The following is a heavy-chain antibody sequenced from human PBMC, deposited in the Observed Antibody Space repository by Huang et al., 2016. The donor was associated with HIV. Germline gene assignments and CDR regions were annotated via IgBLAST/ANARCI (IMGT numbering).Heavy chain of an antibody. V-gene: IGHV4-34*02. CDR3: STPKMIDGTPDSSWNYFDS. Sequence: QVHLQQWGTGLLKPSETLSLKCAVYGGSFSNYYWSLFRQSPGKGPEWIGEINHRGKSTHHPSISSRITMSVYKSQSQFYLNLTAVTAADTGVYYCSTPKMIDGTPDSSWNYFDSWGQGTLVIVSS. J-gene: IGHJ4*02. D-gene: IGHD2-21*01. CDR2: INHRGKS. CDR1: GGSFSNYY.